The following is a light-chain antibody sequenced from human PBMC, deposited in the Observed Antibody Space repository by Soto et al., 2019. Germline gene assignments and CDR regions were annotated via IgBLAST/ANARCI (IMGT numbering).Light chain of an antibody. CDR1: QSVGSN. V-gene: IGKV3-15*01. Sequence: EIVMTQSPATLSVSPGERASLSCRASQSVGSNLAWYQQTAGQAPRLLIYGASTRATGIPARFSGSGSGTNFTLSISSLQSEDFAVYSCQQYTNWPYTFGQGTKLGIK. J-gene: IGKJ2*01. CDR2: GAS. CDR3: QQYTNWPYT.